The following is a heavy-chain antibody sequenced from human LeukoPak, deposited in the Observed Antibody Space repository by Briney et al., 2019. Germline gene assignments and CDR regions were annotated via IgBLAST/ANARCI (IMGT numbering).Heavy chain of an antibody. V-gene: IGHV1-3*01. Sequence: GASVKVSCKASGYTFTSYYMHWVRQAPGQRLEWMGWINAGNGNTKYSQRFQGRVTITRDTSASTAYMELSSLRSEDTAVYYCARVSSMVRGVFDYWGQGTLVTVSS. CDR3: ARVSSMVRGVFDY. CDR2: INAGNGNT. J-gene: IGHJ4*02. CDR1: GYTFTSYY. D-gene: IGHD3-10*01.